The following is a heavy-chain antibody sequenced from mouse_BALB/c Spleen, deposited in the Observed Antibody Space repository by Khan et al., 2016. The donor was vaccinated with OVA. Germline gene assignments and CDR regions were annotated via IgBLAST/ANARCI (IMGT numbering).Heavy chain of an antibody. D-gene: IGHD2-13*01. CDR2: IWSGGST. J-gene: IGHJ3*01. CDR3: ARGGLPFAF. V-gene: IGHV2-2*02. CDR1: GFSLSNYG. Sequence: QMQLEESGPGLVQPSQSLSITCTVSGFSLSNYGVHWVRQSPGKGLEWLGVIWSGGSTDFNAAFISRMNISKDNSKSQVFFKMNSLQTNDSAIYYCARGGLPFAFWGQGTLVTVSA.